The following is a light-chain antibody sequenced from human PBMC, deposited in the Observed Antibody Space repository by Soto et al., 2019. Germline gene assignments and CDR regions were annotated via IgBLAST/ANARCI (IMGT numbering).Light chain of an antibody. CDR1: QGITNY. J-gene: IGKJ4*02. CDR3: QKYNRAPRT. CDR2: AAS. V-gene: IGKV1-27*01. Sequence: DIQMTQSPASLSASMGDRVTITCRASQGITNYLAWYQQKTGKVPRLLIYAASTLQSGVPSRFSGSGSGTDFTLTINGLQPEDVATYFCQKYNRAPRTFGGGTXVDIK.